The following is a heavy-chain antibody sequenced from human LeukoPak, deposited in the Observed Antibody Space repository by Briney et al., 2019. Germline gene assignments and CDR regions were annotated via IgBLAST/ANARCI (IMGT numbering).Heavy chain of an antibody. J-gene: IGHJ4*02. CDR2: IYYSGST. CDR1: GGSISSSSYY. D-gene: IGHD3-3*01. Sequence: SETLSLTCTVSGGSISSSSYYWGWIRQPPGKGLEWIGSIYYSGSTYYNPSLKSRVTISVDTSKNQFSLKLSSVTAADTAVYYCARLGSFGVVIIKPSAFDYWGQGTLVTVSS. CDR3: ARLGSFGVVIIKPSAFDY. V-gene: IGHV4-39*01.